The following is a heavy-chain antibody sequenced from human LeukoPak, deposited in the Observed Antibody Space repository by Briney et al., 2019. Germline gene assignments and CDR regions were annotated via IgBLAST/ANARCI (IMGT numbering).Heavy chain of an antibody. D-gene: IGHD2-2*01. J-gene: IGHJ3*02. V-gene: IGHV1-46*03. CDR3: ARDPSCSSTSCYHDAFDI. CDR1: GYTFTSYY. CDR2: INSSGGST. Sequence: ASVKVSCKASGYTFTSYYMHWVRQAPGQGLEWMGIINSSGGSTSYAQKFQGRVTMTRDTSTSTVYMELSSLRSEDTAVYYCARDPSCSSTSCYHDAFDIWGQGTMVTVSS.